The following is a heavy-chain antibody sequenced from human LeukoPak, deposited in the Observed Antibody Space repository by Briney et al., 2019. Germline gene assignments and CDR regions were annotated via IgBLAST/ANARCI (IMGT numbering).Heavy chain of an antibody. D-gene: IGHD2-2*01. Sequence: ASVKVSCKASGYTFTSYYMHWVRQAPGQGHEWMGIINPSGGSTSYAQKFQGRVTMTRDMSTSTVYMELSSLRSEDTAVYYCARGPDCSSTSCYWFDPWGQGTLVTVSS. CDR1: GYTFTSYY. J-gene: IGHJ5*02. CDR3: ARGPDCSSTSCYWFDP. CDR2: INPSGGST. V-gene: IGHV1-46*01.